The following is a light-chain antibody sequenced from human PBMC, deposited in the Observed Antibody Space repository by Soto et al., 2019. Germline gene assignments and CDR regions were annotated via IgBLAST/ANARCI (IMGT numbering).Light chain of an antibody. Sequence: EIVLTQSPGTLSFSAGERATLSCRASQTFSNSFLSWFQQIPGQAPRLLIYGASMRATGIPDRFSGSGSGTDFTLTISRLEPEDFAVYYCQQCGSSSTFGQGTRLEIK. CDR2: GAS. V-gene: IGKV3-20*01. CDR1: QTFSNSF. J-gene: IGKJ5*01. CDR3: QQCGSSST.